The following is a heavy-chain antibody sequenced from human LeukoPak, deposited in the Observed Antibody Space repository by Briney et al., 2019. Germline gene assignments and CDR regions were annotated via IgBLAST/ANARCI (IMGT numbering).Heavy chain of an antibody. CDR2: ISDGSRDT. Sequence: PGGSLRLSCAASGFTFYSYGMHWVRQAPGKGLEWVSTISDGSRDTHYAGSVKGRFTISRDDSQNIVYLQMDSLRAEDTALYYCTTRLRNHFDYWGQGTQVTVSS. CDR1: GFTFYSYG. D-gene: IGHD5-12*01. V-gene: IGHV3-23*01. J-gene: IGHJ4*02. CDR3: TTRLRNHFDY.